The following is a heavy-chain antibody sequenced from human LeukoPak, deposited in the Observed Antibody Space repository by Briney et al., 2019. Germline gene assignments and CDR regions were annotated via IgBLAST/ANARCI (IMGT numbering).Heavy chain of an antibody. D-gene: IGHD1-26*01. Sequence: PGGSLRLSCAASGFTFSSYAMHWVRQAPGKGLEWVAVISYDGSNKYYADSVKGRFTISRDNSKNTLYLQMNSPRAEDTAVYYCARSGSYDYWGQGTLVTVSS. CDR3: ARSGSYDY. CDR1: GFTFSSYA. CDR2: ISYDGSNK. J-gene: IGHJ4*02. V-gene: IGHV3-30-3*01.